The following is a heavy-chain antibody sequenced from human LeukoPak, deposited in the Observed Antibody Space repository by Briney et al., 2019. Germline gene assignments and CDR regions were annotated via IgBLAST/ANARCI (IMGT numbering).Heavy chain of an antibody. CDR1: GFTFSGYN. V-gene: IGHV3-21*04. CDR3: AKGQQWPDS. Sequence: PGGSLRLSCAASGFTFSGYNMNWVRQAPGKGLEWVSSMSRSGNYIYYADSVKGRFTISRDNAKNSLYLQMNSLRVEDTATYYCAKGQQWPDSWGQGTLVTVSS. D-gene: IGHD6-19*01. CDR2: MSRSGNYI. J-gene: IGHJ4*02.